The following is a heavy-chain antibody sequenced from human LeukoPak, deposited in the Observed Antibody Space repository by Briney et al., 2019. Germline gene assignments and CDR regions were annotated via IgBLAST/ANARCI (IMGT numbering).Heavy chain of an antibody. V-gene: IGHV3-23*01. Sequence: GGSLRLSCAVSGFTFSGYAMSWVRQAPGKGLEWVSAISGSGGSTYYADSVKGRFTISRDNSKNMLYLQMNSLRAEDTAVYYCARLMTTVTADWFDPWGQGTLVTVSS. CDR3: ARLMTTVTADWFDP. CDR1: GFTFSGYA. D-gene: IGHD4-17*01. CDR2: ISGSGGST. J-gene: IGHJ5*02.